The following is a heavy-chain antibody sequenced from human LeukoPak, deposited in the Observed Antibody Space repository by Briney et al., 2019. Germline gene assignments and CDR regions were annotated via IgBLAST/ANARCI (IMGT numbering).Heavy chain of an antibody. V-gene: IGHV4-59*01. D-gene: IGHD3-10*01. CDR1: GGSISSYY. J-gene: IGHJ6*03. CDR2: IYYSGST. Sequence: SETLSLTCTVSGGSISSYYWSWIRQPPGKGLEWIGYIYYSGSTNYNPSLKSRVTISVDTSKNQFSLKLSSVTAADTAVYYCAQSVFGGFTVPPHYYYYYMDVWGKGTTVTVSS. CDR3: AQSVFGGFTVPPHYYYYYMDV.